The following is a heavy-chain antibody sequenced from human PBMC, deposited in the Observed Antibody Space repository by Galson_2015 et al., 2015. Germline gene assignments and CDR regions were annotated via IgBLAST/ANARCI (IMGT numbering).Heavy chain of an antibody. Sequence: SLRLSCAASGFTLRTYGMHWVRQAPGKGLEWVSSIGSSGTSIFYANSVKGPFTISRDNAKNSLYLQMNSLRAEDTAVYYCAREYNEGFDYWGQGTLVTVSS. V-gene: IGHV3-21*01. CDR2: IGSSGTSI. CDR3: AREYNEGFDY. CDR1: GFTLRTYG. J-gene: IGHJ4*02. D-gene: IGHD1-14*01.